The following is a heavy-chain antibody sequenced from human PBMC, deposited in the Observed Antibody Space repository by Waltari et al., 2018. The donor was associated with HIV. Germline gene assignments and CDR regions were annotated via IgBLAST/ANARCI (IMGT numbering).Heavy chain of an antibody. Sequence: EVQLLESGGGLVQPGGSLRLSCAAPGFTFRRYAMSWVRQAPGKGLEWVSFISGSGGSTYYADSVKGRFTISRDNSKNTLYLQMNSLRAEDTAVYYCAKDNRDPLGTLWYWGQGTLVTVSS. J-gene: IGHJ4*02. CDR1: GFTFRRYA. D-gene: IGHD2-21*01. V-gene: IGHV3-23*01. CDR2: ISGSGGST. CDR3: AKDNRDPLGTLWY.